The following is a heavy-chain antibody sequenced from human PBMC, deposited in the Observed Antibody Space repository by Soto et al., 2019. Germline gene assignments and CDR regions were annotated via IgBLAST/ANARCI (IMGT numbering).Heavy chain of an antibody. CDR2: ISANGATT. CDR3: AREQCSPLDRYCADGGVDGVDH. Sequence: EVQLLQSGGGLVQPGGSLRLSCKASGFSFTFYAMSWVRQAPGKGLEWVSAISANGATTFYADSRKGRFTISRDNSRDTLYLQMNRLRAEDTAVYFCAREQCSPLDRYCADGGVDGVDHWGRGTLVTVSS. CDR1: GFSFTFYA. D-gene: IGHD2-8*01. J-gene: IGHJ5*02. V-gene: IGHV3-23*01.